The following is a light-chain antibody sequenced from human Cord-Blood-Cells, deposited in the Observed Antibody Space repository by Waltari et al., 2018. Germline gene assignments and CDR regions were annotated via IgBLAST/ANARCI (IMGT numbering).Light chain of an antibody. CDR3: SSYTSSSTPWV. Sequence: QSALTQPASVSGSPGQPITISCTGTSSDVGGYNFFSWYQQHPGKAPKPMIYDVSNRPSGVSNRFSGSKSGNTASLTISGLQAEDEADYYCSSYTSSSTPWVFGGGTKLTVL. CDR2: DVS. J-gene: IGLJ3*02. CDR1: SSDVGGYNF. V-gene: IGLV2-14*01.